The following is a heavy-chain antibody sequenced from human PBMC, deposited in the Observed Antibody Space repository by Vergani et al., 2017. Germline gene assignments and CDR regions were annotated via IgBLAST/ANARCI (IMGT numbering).Heavy chain of an antibody. D-gene: IGHD6-13*01. V-gene: IGHV4-61*02. Sequence: QVQLQESGPGLVKPSQTLSLTCTVSGGSISSGSYYWSWIRQPAGKGLEWIGRIYTSGSTNYNPSLKSRVTISVDTSKNQFSLKLSSLTAADTAVYYCASDWLGAAGRGGWFDPWGQRTLVTVPS. J-gene: IGHJ5*02. CDR2: IYTSGST. CDR3: ASDWLGAAGRGGWFDP. CDR1: GGSISSGSYY.